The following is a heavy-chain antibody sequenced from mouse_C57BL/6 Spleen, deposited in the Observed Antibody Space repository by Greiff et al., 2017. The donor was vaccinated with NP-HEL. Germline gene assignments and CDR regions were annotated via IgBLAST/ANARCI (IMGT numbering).Heavy chain of an antibody. V-gene: IGHV1-69*01. CDR1: GYTFTSYW. CDR2: IDPSDSYT. Sequence: QVQLQQPGAELVMPGASVKLSCKASGYTFTSYWMHWVKQRPGQGLEWIGEIDPSDSYTNYNQKFKGKSTLTVDKSSSTAYMQLSSLTSEDSAVYYCARRDSNYPYYFDYWGQGTTLTVSS. CDR3: ARRDSNYPYYFDY. J-gene: IGHJ2*01. D-gene: IGHD2-5*01.